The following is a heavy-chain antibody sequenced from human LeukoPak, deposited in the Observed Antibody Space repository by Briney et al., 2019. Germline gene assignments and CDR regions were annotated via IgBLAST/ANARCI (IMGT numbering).Heavy chain of an antibody. Sequence: SETLSLTCAVYGGSFSGYYWSWIRQPPGKGLEWIGEINHSGSTNYNPSLKSRVTISVDTSKNQFSLKLSSVTAADTAVYYCARVSIAVDLDYLGQGTLVTVSS. V-gene: IGHV4-34*01. D-gene: IGHD6-19*01. CDR1: GGSFSGYY. CDR2: INHSGST. CDR3: ARVSIAVDLDY. J-gene: IGHJ4*02.